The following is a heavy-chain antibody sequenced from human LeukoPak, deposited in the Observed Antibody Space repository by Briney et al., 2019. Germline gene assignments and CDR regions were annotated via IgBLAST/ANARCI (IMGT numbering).Heavy chain of an antibody. CDR3: ARSISAPYAFDI. V-gene: IGHV3-74*01. J-gene: IGHJ3*02. CDR1: GFTFSTYW. Sequence: PGGSLRLSCAASGFTFSTYWMHWVRQRPGEGLVWVSRINTEGSSTTYADSVKGRFSISRDNAKNTLYLQMNSLRAEDTAVYYCARSISAPYAFDIWGQGTMVTVSS. CDR2: INTEGSST. D-gene: IGHD3-3*01.